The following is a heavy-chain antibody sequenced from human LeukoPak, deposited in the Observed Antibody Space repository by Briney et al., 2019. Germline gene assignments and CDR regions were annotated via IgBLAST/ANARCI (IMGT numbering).Heavy chain of an antibody. Sequence: GGSLRLSCVASGVTVGSSYMSWVRQAPGKGLEWVSVIYSGGKTYYADSVNGRFIISRDNSNNSLYLQMNSLRAEDTAVYYCTRGGGAFCGSDCYRTFDYWGQGTLVTVSS. J-gene: IGHJ4*02. D-gene: IGHD2-21*02. CDR3: TRGGGAFCGSDCYRTFDY. CDR2: IYSGGKT. V-gene: IGHV3-66*01. CDR1: GVTVGSSY.